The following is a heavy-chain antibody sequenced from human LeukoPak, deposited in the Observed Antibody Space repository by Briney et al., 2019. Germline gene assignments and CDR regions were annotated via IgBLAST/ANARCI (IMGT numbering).Heavy chain of an antibody. CDR2: IYHSGST. D-gene: IGHD1-1*01. J-gene: IGHJ3*02. V-gene: IGHV4-38-2*02. CDR3: ARVLSTGTTFDAFDI. CDR1: GYSISSGYY. Sequence: SETLSLTCTVSGYSISSGYYWGWIRQPPGKGLEWIGSIYHSGSTYYNPSLKSRVTISVDTSKNQFSLKLSSVTAADTAVYYCARVLSTGTTFDAFDIWGQGTMVTVSS.